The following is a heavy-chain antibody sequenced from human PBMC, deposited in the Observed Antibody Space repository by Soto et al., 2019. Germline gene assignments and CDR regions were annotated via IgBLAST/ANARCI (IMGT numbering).Heavy chain of an antibody. V-gene: IGHV3-23*01. CDR2: ISGSGGST. Sequence: EVQLLESGGGLVQPGGSLRLSCAASGFTFSSYAMSWVRQAPGKGLEWVSAISGSGGSTYYADSVKGRFTISRDNSKNKLYLQMNSLRAEDTAVYYCAKEDYCSSTSCYNPSDYWGQGTLVTVSS. CDR1: GFTFSSYA. CDR3: AKEDYCSSTSCYNPSDY. J-gene: IGHJ4*02. D-gene: IGHD2-2*02.